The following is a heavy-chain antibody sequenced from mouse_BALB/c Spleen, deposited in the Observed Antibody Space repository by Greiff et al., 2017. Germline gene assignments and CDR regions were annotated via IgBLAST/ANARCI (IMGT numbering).Heavy chain of an antibody. Sequence: EVKLLESGPGLVKPSQSLSLTCTVTGYSITSDYAWNWIRQFPGNKLEWMGYISYSGSTSYNPSLKSRISITRDTSKNQFFLQLNSVTTEDTATYYCARGAYLDYWGQGTSVTVSS. J-gene: IGHJ4*01. CDR2: ISYSGST. D-gene: IGHD2-10*01. V-gene: IGHV3-2*02. CDR1: GYSITSDYA. CDR3: ARGAYLDY.